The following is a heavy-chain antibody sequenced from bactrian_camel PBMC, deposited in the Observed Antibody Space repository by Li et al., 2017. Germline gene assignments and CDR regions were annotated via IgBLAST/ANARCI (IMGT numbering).Heavy chain of an antibody. D-gene: IGHD3*01. Sequence: VQLVESGGGSVQAGGSLKLSCAVSGNSYSGYCMGWFRVGVGKEREGVASITRIHGGTAYANSVKGRFIISRDNIKSMWYLQMNILKPEDTGMCYCAAVMGCSLAPWLRDPGQKEGPISWGQGTQVTVS. CDR3: AAVMGCSLAPWLRDPGQKEGPIS. J-gene: IGHJ4*01. CDR2: ITRIHGGT. CDR1: GNSYSGYC. V-gene: IGHV3S63*01.